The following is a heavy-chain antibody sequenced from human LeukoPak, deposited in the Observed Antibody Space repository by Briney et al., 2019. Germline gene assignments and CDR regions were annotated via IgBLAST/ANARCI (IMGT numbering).Heavy chain of an antibody. CDR3: AILAGGGYCSGGSCLSHLPDV. J-gene: IGHJ6*04. CDR1: GFTFSSYW. D-gene: IGHD2-15*01. CDR2: IKQVGSEK. V-gene: IGHV3-7*03. Sequence: PGGSLRLSCAAAGFTFSSYWMSWVRQAPGKGLEWVANIKQVGSEKYYVDSVKGRFTISRDNVKNSLYLQMNSLRAEDTAVYYCAILAGGGYCSGGSCLSHLPDVWGKGTTVTVSS.